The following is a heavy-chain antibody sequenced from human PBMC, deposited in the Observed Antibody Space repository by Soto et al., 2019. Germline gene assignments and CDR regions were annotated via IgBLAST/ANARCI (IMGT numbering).Heavy chain of an antibody. D-gene: IGHD5-12*01. CDR1: GFTFSSYS. J-gene: IGHJ4*02. CDR3: ARYRGYGE. Sequence: EVQLVESGGGLVQPGGSLRLSCAASGFTFSSYSMNWVRQAPGKGLEWVSYISSSSSTIYYADSVKGRFTISRDNGKNSLYLPMNSLRDEDTAVYFCARYRGYGEWGQGTLVTVSS. CDR2: ISSSSSTI. V-gene: IGHV3-48*02.